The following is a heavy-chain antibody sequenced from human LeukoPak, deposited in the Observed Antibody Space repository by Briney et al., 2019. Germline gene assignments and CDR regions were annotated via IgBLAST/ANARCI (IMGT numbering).Heavy chain of an antibody. CDR3: ARLGYCSSTSCYLFDY. V-gene: IGHV4-39*01. J-gene: IGHJ4*02. CDR2: IYYSGST. CDR1: GGSISSSSYY. D-gene: IGHD2-2*01. Sequence: PSETLSLTCTVSGGSISSSSYYWGWIRQPPGKGLEWIRSIYYSGSTYYNPSLKSRVTISVDTSKNQFSLKLSSVTAADTAVYYCARLGYCSSTSCYLFDYWGQGTLVTVSS.